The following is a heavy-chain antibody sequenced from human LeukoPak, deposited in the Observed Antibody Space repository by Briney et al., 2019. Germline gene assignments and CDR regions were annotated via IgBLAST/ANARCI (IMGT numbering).Heavy chain of an antibody. CDR3: AKDTSSSWKSRIDY. D-gene: IGHD6-13*01. CDR2: IYSGGST. J-gene: IGHJ4*02. CDR1: GFTVSSNY. V-gene: IGHV3-53*01. Sequence: PGGSLRLSCAASGFTVSSNYMNWVRQAPGKGLEWVSVIYSGGSTSYADSVKGRFTISRDNSKNTLYLQMDSLRAEDTAVYYCAKDTSSSWKSRIDYWGQGTLVTVSS.